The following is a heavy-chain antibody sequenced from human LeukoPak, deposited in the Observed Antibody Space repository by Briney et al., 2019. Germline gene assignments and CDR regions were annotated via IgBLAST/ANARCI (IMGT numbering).Heavy chain of an antibody. CDR1: GYIFTDYW. V-gene: IGHV5-51*01. CDR2: IYPVDSDT. Sequence: GESLKISCKGSGYIFTDYWVAWVRQVPGKGLEWMGIIYPVDSDTRYSPSFQGQVTISVDKSIGTAYLQWSSLKASDSAMYYCARYSRLPSSTVRINYYYMDIWGKGTTVTVSS. CDR3: ARYSRLPSSTVRINYYYMDI. J-gene: IGHJ6*03. D-gene: IGHD4-11*01.